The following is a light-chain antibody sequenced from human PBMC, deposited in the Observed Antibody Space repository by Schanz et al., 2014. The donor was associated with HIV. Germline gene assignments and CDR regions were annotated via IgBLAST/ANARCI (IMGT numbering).Light chain of an antibody. J-gene: IGLJ3*02. CDR2: EVS. Sequence: QSALTQPPSASGSPGQSVTISCTGTSSDVGDYNYVSWYQQHPGTAPKIMIYEVSKRPSGVPDRFSGSKSGNTASLTVSGLQAEDEADYYCSSYGGGDTLLFGGGTKLTVL. CDR3: SSYGGGDTLL. V-gene: IGLV2-8*01. CDR1: SSDVGDYNY.